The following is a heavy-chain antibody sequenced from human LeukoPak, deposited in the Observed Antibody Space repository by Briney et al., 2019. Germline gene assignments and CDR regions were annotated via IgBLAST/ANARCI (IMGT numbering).Heavy chain of an antibody. J-gene: IGHJ4*02. CDR2: INTNTGNP. CDR3: ARTAGRVRYFDWLLNLDY. D-gene: IGHD3-9*01. V-gene: IGHV7-4-1*02. Sequence: ASVKVSCKASGYTFTSYAMHWVRQAPGQGLEWMGWINTNTGNPTYAQGFTGRFVFSLDTSVSTAYLQISSLKAEDTALYYCARTAGRVRYFDWLLNLDYWGQGTLVTVSS. CDR1: GYTFTSYA.